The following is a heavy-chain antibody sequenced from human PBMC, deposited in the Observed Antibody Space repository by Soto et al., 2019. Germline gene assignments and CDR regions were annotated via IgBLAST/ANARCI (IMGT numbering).Heavy chain of an antibody. V-gene: IGHV3-23*01. J-gene: IGHJ6*02. Sequence: EAQLSESGGDSVQPGGSLRLSCGASGFTFSTHAMSWVRRFPGKGLQWASAISGSGDRTYYADSVKGRFTISRDNSRNMLYLQMNSLSAEDTAIYNCVKDWSGDKCPCMDVWGPGTTVTVSS. CDR3: VKDWSGDKCPCMDV. CDR2: ISGSGDRT. CDR1: GFTFSTHA. D-gene: IGHD3-3*01.